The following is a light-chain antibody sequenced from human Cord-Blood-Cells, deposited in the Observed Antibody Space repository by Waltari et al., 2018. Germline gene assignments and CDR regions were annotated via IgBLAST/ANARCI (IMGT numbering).Light chain of an antibody. V-gene: IGLV2-23*01. Sequence: TALTQTATVSGSPGQSITISCTGTSIDVGSYNLFSWYQQHPGKAPKLMIYDGSKRPSGVSNRFSGSNSGNTASLTISGLQAEDEADYYCCSYAGSSTWVFGGGTKLTVL. CDR1: SIDVGSYNL. J-gene: IGLJ3*02. CDR3: CSYAGSSTWV. CDR2: DGS.